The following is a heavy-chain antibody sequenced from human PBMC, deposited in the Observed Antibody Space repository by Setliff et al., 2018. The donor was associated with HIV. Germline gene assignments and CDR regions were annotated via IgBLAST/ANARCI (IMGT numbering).Heavy chain of an antibody. CDR3: TRGGRYYDSSGYYVLGAFDI. CDR1: GFTFSSYW. V-gene: IGHV3-49*04. J-gene: IGHJ3*02. CDR2: IRSRAYGGTT. Sequence: HPGGSLRLSCAASGFTFSSYWMSWVRQAPGKGLEWVGFIRSRAYGGTTEYAASVKGRFTISRDDSKSIAYLQMNSLKTEDAAVYYCTRGGRYYDSSGYYVLGAFDIWGQGTMVTVSS. D-gene: IGHD3-22*01.